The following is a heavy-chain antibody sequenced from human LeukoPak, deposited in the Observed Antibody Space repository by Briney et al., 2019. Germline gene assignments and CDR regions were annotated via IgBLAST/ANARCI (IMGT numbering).Heavy chain of an antibody. Sequence: GGSLRLSCAVSGFTVSSNYMSWVRQAPGKGLEWVSVIYGGGDTYYADSVKGRFSISRDNSKNTLYLQMNSLRAEDTAVYYCARSPSRAYFDSWGQGTLVTVSS. D-gene: IGHD6-6*01. J-gene: IGHJ4*02. CDR1: GFTVSSNY. CDR3: ARSPSRAYFDS. CDR2: IYGGGDT. V-gene: IGHV3-66*01.